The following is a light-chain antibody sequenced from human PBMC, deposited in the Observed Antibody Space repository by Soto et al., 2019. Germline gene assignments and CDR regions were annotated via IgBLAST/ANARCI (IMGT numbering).Light chain of an antibody. Sequence: EIGLSQSPSTLSLSPGERATLSCRASQSVSRHLAWYQQKPGQAPRLLIYDASNRATGIPARFSGSRSGAEFTLTINRLEPEDFAVYYCQQFSSYPLTFGGGTKVDIK. CDR2: DAS. J-gene: IGKJ4*01. V-gene: IGKV3-11*01. CDR3: QQFSSYPLT. CDR1: QSVSRH.